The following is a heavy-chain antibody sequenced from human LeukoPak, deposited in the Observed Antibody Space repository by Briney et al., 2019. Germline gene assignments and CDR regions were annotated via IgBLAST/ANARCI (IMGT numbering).Heavy chain of an antibody. CDR1: GGTFSSYA. CDR3: ARGTPADYDILTGYHKLDY. Sequence: GASVTVSFMASGGTFSSYAISWVGQAPGQGLEWMGGSIPIFGTANYAQKFQGRVTITADESTSTAYMELSSLRSEDTAVYYCARGTPADYDILTGYHKLDYWGQGTLVTVSS. J-gene: IGHJ4*02. V-gene: IGHV1-69*01. CDR2: SIPIFGTA. D-gene: IGHD3-9*01.